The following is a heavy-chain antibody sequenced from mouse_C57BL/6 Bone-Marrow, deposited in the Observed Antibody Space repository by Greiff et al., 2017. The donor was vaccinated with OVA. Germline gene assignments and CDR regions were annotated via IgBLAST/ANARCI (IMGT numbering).Heavy chain of an antibody. CDR2: ISNGGGST. CDR3: ARPYCNYPAWFAY. Sequence: EVKLVESGGGLVQPGGSLKLSCAASGFTFSDYYMYWVRQTPEKRLEWVAYISNGGGSTYYPDTVKGRFTISRDNAKNTLYLQMSRLKSEDTAMYYCARPYCNYPAWFAYWGQGTLVTVSA. J-gene: IGHJ3*01. V-gene: IGHV5-12*01. CDR1: GFTFSDYY. D-gene: IGHD2-1*01.